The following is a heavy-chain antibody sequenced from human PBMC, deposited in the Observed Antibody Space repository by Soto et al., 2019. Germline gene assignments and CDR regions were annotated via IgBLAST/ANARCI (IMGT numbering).Heavy chain of an antibody. D-gene: IGHD6-19*01. CDR3: AKGSSGWYEYLCDY. CDR2: ISGSGGST. V-gene: IGHV3-23*01. J-gene: IGHJ4*02. Sequence: EVQLLESGGGLVQPGGSLILSCAASVFTFSSYAMSWVRQAPGKGLEWVSAISGSGGSTYYADSVKGRFTISRDNSKNTLYLQMNSLRAEDTAVYYCAKGSSGWYEYLCDYWGQGTLVTVSS. CDR1: VFTFSSYA.